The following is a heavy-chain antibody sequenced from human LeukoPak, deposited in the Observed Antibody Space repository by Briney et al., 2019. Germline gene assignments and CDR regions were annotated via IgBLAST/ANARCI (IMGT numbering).Heavy chain of an antibody. J-gene: IGHJ5*02. Sequence: SETLSLTCAVYGGSFSGYYWSWIRQPPGKGLDWIGEINHSGSTNYNPSLKSRVTISVDTSKNQFSLKLSSVTAADTAVYYCARGTDSSGWYYWFDPWGQGTLVTVSS. CDR2: INHSGST. CDR3: ARGTDSSGWYYWFDP. V-gene: IGHV4-34*01. D-gene: IGHD6-19*01. CDR1: GGSFSGYY.